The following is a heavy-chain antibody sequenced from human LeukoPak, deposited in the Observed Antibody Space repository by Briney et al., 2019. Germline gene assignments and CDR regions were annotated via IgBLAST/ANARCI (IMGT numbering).Heavy chain of an antibody. CDR3: AREIIAAAVYDAFDI. CDR2: ISSRSDYI. V-gene: IGHV3-21*01. CDR1: GFTFSSYS. Sequence: GGSLRLSCAASGFTFSSYSMNWVRQAPGKGLEWVSSISSRSDYIYYADSVKGRFTISRDNAKNSLDLQMNSLRAEDTAVYYCAREIIAAAVYDAFDIWGQGTMVTVSS. D-gene: IGHD6-25*01. J-gene: IGHJ3*02.